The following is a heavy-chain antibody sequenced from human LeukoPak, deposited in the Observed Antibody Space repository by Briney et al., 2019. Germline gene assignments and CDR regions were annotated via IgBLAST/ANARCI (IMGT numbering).Heavy chain of an antibody. D-gene: IGHD5-18*01. V-gene: IGHV3-23*01. CDR3: AKDLKNGYSHYRAY. CDR2: ISGSGGST. Sequence: GGSLRLSCEASGFTFSSYAMIWVRQAPGKGLEWVSAISGSGGSTYYADSVKGRFTISRDNSKNTLYLQMNSLRAEDTAVYYCAKDLKNGYSHYRAYWGQGTLVTVSS. CDR1: GFTFSSYA. J-gene: IGHJ4*02.